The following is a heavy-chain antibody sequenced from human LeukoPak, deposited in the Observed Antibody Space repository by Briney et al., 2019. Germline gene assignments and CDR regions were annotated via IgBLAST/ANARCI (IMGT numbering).Heavy chain of an antibody. CDR3: ARFVRGGSNSMPSFDY. Sequence: GGSLRLSCAASGFTFDDYGMSWVRQAPGKGLEWVSGINWNGGSTGYADSMKCRFTISRDNAKNSMYLQMNSLRAEDTAVYYCARFVRGGSNSMPSFDYWGQGTLVTVSS. J-gene: IGHJ4*02. CDR1: GFTFDDYG. CDR2: INWNGGST. D-gene: IGHD1-26*01. V-gene: IGHV3-20*04.